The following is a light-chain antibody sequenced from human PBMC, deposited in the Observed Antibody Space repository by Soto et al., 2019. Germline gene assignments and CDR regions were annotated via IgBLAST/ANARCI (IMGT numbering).Light chain of an antibody. CDR2: VAS. CDR3: QQYNVWPLT. CDR1: QSVSSN. Sequence: EIVMTQSPATLSVSPGERATLSCRASQSVSSNLAWYQQKPGQTPKLLIYVASTRATGIPARFSGSGSGTEFSLTISSLQSEDFAVYYCQQYNVWPLTFGRGHKVEFK. V-gene: IGKV3-15*01. J-gene: IGKJ4*01.